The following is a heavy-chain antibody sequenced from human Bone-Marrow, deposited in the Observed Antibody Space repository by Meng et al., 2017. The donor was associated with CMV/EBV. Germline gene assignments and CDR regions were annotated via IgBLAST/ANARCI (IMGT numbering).Heavy chain of an antibody. CDR1: GGSISSSSYY. V-gene: IGHV4-39*07. CDR2: IYYSGST. D-gene: IGHD3-22*01. Sequence: GTLRLSCTVSGGSISSSSYYWGWIRQPPGKGLEWIGSIYYSGSTYYNPSLKSRVTISVDTSKNQFSLKLSSVTAADTAVYYCARATFGDYYDSSGSLYCYYGMDVWGQGTTVTVSS. CDR3: ARATFGDYYDSSGSLYCYYGMDV. J-gene: IGHJ6*02.